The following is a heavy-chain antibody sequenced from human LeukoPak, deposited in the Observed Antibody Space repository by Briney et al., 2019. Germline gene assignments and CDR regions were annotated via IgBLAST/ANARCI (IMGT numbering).Heavy chain of an antibody. CDR1: GYTFTSYG. D-gene: IGHD3-22*01. CDR2: ISAYNGNT. Sequence: GASVKVSCKASGYTFTSYGISWVRQAPGQGLEWMGWISAYNGNTNYAQKLQGRVTMTTDTSTSTAYMELRSLRSDDTAVYYCARARYYYDSSGYSDDAFDIWGPGTMVTVS. V-gene: IGHV1-18*01. CDR3: ARARYYYDSSGYSDDAFDI. J-gene: IGHJ3*02.